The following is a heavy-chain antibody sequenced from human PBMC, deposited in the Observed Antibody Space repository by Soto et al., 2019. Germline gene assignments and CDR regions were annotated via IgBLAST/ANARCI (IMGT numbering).Heavy chain of an antibody. D-gene: IGHD5-12*01. CDR3: ARDDGCRDGYTVGGNWFDT. Sequence: QVQLVESGGGVVQPGRSLRLSCAASGFTFSSYGMHWVRQAPGKGLEWVAVIWDDGSNKYYADSVKGRFTISRDNSKKVLCLPMESMRAADTAVYYWARDDGCRDGYTVGGNWFDTWGQGTLVTVSS. CDR2: IWDDGSNK. J-gene: IGHJ5*02. CDR1: GFTFSSYG. V-gene: IGHV3-33*01.